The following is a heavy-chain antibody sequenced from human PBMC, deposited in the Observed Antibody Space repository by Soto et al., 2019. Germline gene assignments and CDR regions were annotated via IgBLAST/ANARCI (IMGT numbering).Heavy chain of an antibody. CDR2: ISSSASTI. Sequence: QVQLVESGGGLVKPGGSLRLSCAASGFTFSDYYMSWIRQAPGKGLEWVSYISSSASTIYYADSVKGRFTISRDNAKNSLYLKMTGLRTEDTAVYYCARPDYGGKWTPYWGQGPLVTVSS. D-gene: IGHD4-17*01. V-gene: IGHV3-11*01. J-gene: IGHJ4*02. CDR3: ARPDYGGKWTPY. CDR1: GFTFSDYY.